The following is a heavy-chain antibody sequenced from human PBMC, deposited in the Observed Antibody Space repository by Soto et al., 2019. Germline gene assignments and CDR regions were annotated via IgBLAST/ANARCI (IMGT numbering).Heavy chain of an antibody. J-gene: IGHJ3*02. V-gene: IGHV4-31*03. D-gene: IGHD3-22*01. Sequence: SETLSLTCSVSGDSISGIDYYWTWIRQHPEKGLEWIGNIYFRGNTYYSPSLESRLTISVDTSKNQFSLKLTSVTAADTAVYYCAREGGSYDSGGYLIRGAFDIWGQGTMVTVSS. CDR3: AREGGSYDSGGYLIRGAFDI. CDR2: IYFRGNT. CDR1: GDSISGIDYY.